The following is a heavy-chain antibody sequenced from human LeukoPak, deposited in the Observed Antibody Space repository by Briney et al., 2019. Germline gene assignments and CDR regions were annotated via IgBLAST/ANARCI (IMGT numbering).Heavy chain of an antibody. CDR3: ATDHGFHYGAYFDY. V-gene: IGHV3-30*03. J-gene: IGHJ4*02. Sequence: GGSLRLSCAASGFTFSSFGMHWVRQAPGKGLEWVAVISYDGSNKYSADSVKGRFTISRDNSKNTLYLQMNSLRAEDTAVYYCATDHGFHYGAYFDYWGQGTLVTVSS. CDR1: GFTFSSFG. D-gene: IGHD4-17*01. CDR2: ISYDGSNK.